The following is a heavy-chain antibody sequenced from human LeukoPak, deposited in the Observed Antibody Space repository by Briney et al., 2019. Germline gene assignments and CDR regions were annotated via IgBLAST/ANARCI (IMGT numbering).Heavy chain of an antibody. D-gene: IGHD3-10*01. CDR1: GFTFSDYY. CDR3: AKEVGYYGSGIYPDAFNF. J-gene: IGHJ3*01. V-gene: IGHV3-23*01. Sequence: GGSLRLSCAASGFTFSDYYMSWVRQAPGKGLEWVSAISGSGGSTYYVDSVKGRFTISRDNSKNTLYLQMNSLRAEDTAVYYWAKEVGYYGSGIYPDAFNFWAQGTMVTVFS. CDR2: ISGSGGST.